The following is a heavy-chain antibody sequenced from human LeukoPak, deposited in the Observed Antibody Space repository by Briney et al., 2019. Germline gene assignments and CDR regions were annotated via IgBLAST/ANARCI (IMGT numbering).Heavy chain of an antibody. Sequence: GGSLRLSCAASGFTFSSYGMHWVRQAPGKGLEWVAVIWYDGSNKYYADSVKGRFTISRDNSKNTLYLQMNSLRAEDTAEYYCASAAGYYDSSGYSGSNDAFDIWGQGTMVTVSS. CDR1: GFTFSSYG. CDR3: ASAAGYYDSSGYSGSNDAFDI. D-gene: IGHD3-22*01. CDR2: IWYDGSNK. V-gene: IGHV3-33*01. J-gene: IGHJ3*02.